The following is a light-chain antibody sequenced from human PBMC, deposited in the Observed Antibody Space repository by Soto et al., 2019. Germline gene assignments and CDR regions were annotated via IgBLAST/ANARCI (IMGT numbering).Light chain of an antibody. CDR2: AAS. Sequence: IQMTQSPSSLSASVGDRVTITCRASQNLGKYLNWYQHRPGKAPKLLVYAASSLQSGVPSRFNGSESVTDFSLTITILQPDDSATYYCQQSYNSPLTFGPGN. V-gene: IGKV1-39*01. J-gene: IGKJ3*01. CDR3: QQSYNSPLT. CDR1: QNLGKY.